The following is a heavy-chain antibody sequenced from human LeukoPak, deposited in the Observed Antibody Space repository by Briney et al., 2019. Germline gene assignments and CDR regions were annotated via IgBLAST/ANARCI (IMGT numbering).Heavy chain of an antibody. Sequence: GGSLRLSCSASDLSFKNVWMSWVRQAPGKGLEWVGRISSKSDGGSTDYAAPVKGRFTISRDDSTNTLSLQMSSLKAEDTALYFCITEPHDYGDFTFGYWGQGTLVTVSS. CDR3: ITEPHDYGDFTFGY. D-gene: IGHD4-17*01. J-gene: IGHJ4*02. V-gene: IGHV3-15*01. CDR2: ISSKSDGGST. CDR1: DLSFKNVW.